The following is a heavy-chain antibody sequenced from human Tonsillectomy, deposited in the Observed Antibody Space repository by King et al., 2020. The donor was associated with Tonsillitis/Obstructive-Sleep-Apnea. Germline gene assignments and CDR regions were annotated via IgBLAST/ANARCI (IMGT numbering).Heavy chain of an antibody. J-gene: IGHJ5*02. CDR3: ARVNDYDYNWGRSWWFDP. D-gene: IGHD3-16*01. CDR2: FYYYGST. Sequence: VQLQESGPGLVKPSETLSLTCTVSGGSIRSYYRSWIRQPPRKGREWVWVFYYYGSTNYKPPPQSRVTISVDTSKNQFSLKLSSVSAADTAVYYCARVNDYDYNWGRSWWFDPWGQGTLVTVSS. CDR1: GGSIRSYY. V-gene: IGHV4-59*01.